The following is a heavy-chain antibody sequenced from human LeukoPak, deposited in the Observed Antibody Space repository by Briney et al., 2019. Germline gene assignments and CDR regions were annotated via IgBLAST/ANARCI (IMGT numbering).Heavy chain of an antibody. CDR2: IGTSGDRT. CDR1: GFTFSSSA. V-gene: IGHV3-23*01. Sequence: GGSLRLSCSASGFTFSSSAMSWVRQAPGKGLEWVLAIGTSGDRTFYADSVKGRFTISRDNSKNTLYLQMNSLRAEDTAVYYCARDRPYFDYWGQGTLVTVSS. CDR3: ARDRPYFDY. J-gene: IGHJ4*02.